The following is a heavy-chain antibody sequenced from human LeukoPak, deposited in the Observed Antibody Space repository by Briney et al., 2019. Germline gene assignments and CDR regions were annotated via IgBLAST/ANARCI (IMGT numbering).Heavy chain of an antibody. CDR1: GGSISGYH. CDR3: AREGRSSTPGY. V-gene: IGHV4-4*07. J-gene: IGHJ4*02. Sequence: PSETLSLTCAVSGGSISGYHWSWIRQPAGKGLEWMGCISGSGSTDYNPSLKSRVTMSVDTSKNQFSLKLNSVTAADTAVYYCAREGRSSTPGYWGQGTLVTVSS. CDR2: ISGSGST. D-gene: IGHD2-15*01.